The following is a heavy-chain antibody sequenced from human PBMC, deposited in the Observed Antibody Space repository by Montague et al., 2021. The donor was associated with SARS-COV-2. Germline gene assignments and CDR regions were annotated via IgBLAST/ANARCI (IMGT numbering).Heavy chain of an antibody. CDR2: IYYSGST. J-gene: IGHJ6*02. D-gene: IGHD3-9*01. CDR3: ARDGSLRFEILIGPRHYYGMDV. CDR1: GGSISSSSYY. Sequence: SETLSLTCTVSGGSISSSSYYWGWIRQPPGKGLEWIGSIYYSGSTYYNPSLKSRVTISVDTSKNQFSLKLSSVTAAATAVYYCARDGSLRFEILIGPRHYYGMDVWGQGTTVTVSS. V-gene: IGHV4-39*07.